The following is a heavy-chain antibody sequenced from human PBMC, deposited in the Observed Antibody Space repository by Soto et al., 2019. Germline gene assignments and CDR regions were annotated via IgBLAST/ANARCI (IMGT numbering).Heavy chain of an antibody. CDR2: IYYSGTT. D-gene: IGHD3-3*01. J-gene: IGHJ3*02. V-gene: IGHV4-59*01. CDR1: GGSISNYY. Sequence: QVQLQESGPGLVKPSETLSLPCSVSGGSISNYYWSWIRQPPGKGLEWVGYIYYSGTTNYNPSLKSRLTLSVDTSLKQLPLKMGSVTAADPAVYYCARDIRHYDFGNGYFGAFDIWGQGTRVTVSS. CDR3: ARDIRHYDFGNGYFGAFDI.